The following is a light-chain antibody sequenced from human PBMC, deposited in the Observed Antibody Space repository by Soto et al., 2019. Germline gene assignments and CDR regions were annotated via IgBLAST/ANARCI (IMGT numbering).Light chain of an antibody. CDR2: LNSDGSH. CDR1: SGHSSYA. CDR3: QTWGTGIRV. V-gene: IGLV4-69*01. J-gene: IGLJ3*02. Sequence: QLVLTQSPSASASLGASVKLTCTLSSGHSSYAIAWHQQQPEKGPRYLMKLNSDGSHTKGDGIPDRFSGSSSGAERYLTIASRQSEDDADYYCQTWGTGIRVFGGGTKLTVL.